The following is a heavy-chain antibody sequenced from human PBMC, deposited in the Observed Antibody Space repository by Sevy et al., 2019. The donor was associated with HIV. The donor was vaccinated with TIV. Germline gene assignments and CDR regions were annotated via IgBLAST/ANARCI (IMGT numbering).Heavy chain of an antibody. CDR3: ARLRACGGDCYYYDF. J-gene: IGHJ4*02. CDR1: GYSFTSYE. D-gene: IGHD2-21*01. V-gene: IGHV1-46*01. CDR2: INPYGGST. Sequence: ASVKVSCKPSGYSFTSYEIHWVRQAPGQGLEWTGLINPYGGSTSYAQKFAGRVTMIRDTSTTTVYMVLSSLRSEDTAVYFCARLRACGGDCYYYDFWGQGTLVIVSS.